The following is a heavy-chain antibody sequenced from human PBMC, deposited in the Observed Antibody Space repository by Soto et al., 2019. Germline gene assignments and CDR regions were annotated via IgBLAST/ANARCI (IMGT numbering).Heavy chain of an antibody. D-gene: IGHD3-3*01. CDR2: IYYSGST. Sequence: SETLSLTCTVSGGSISSYYWSWIRQPPGKGLEWIGYIYYSGSTNYNPSLKSRVTISVDTSKNQFSLKLNSVTAADTAVYYCARVADYDFWSGSSVYYYMDVWGKGTTVTVSS. CDR1: GGSISSYY. CDR3: ARVADYDFWSGSSVYYYMDV. V-gene: IGHV4-59*01. J-gene: IGHJ6*03.